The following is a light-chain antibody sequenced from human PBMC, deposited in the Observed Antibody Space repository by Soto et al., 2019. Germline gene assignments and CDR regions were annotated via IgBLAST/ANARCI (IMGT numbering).Light chain of an antibody. V-gene: IGLV2-14*01. Sequence: QSALTQPASVSGSPGQSITISCSGISPDFGVSWYQHFPGKAPKLLIFEVSNRPSGVSTRFSGSKSGNMAFLTISGLQSEDEGLYHSSSYSSTTTLFGGGTKLTVL. CDR1: SPDFGV. J-gene: IGLJ2*01. CDR2: EVS. CDR3: SSYSSTTTL.